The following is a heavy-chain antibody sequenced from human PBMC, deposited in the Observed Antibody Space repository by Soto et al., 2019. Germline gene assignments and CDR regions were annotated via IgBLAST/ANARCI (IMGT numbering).Heavy chain of an antibody. J-gene: IGHJ6*02. CDR1: GGSIRSNHW. CDR3: ARREYGMDV. CDR2: IFHIGHT. Sequence: PSETLSLTCVVSGGSIRSNHWWGWVRQTPGKGLEWIGEIFHIGHTNYNPSLKGRVTISLDQSKNQFSLKMTSMTAADTAVFYCARREYGMDVWGQGTTVTVSS. V-gene: IGHV4-4*02.